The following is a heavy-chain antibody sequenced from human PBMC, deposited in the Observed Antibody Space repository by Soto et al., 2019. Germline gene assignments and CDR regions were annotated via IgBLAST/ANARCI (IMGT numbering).Heavy chain of an antibody. J-gene: IGHJ4*02. D-gene: IGHD5-18*01. CDR1: RFTFSSYG. CDR2: ISYDGSNK. Sequence: QVQLVESGGGVVQPGRSLRLSCAASRFTFSSYGMHWVRQAPGRGLEWVAVISYDGSNKYYADSVKGRFTISRDNSKNTLYLQMNSLRAEDTAVYYCARGWDNTAMVTLDYWGQGTLVTVSS. V-gene: IGHV3-30*03. CDR3: ARGWDNTAMVTLDY.